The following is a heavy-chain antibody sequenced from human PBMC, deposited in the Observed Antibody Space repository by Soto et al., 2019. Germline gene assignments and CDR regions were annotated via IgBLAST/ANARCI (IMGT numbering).Heavy chain of an antibody. CDR2: IYHGGDA. CDR1: GGSISSDGYS. J-gene: IGHJ5*02. D-gene: IGHD2-15*01. Sequence: QLQLQESGSGLVKPPQTLSLTCAVSGGSISSDGYSWSWIRQPPGKGLEWIGYIYHGGDAYYNPSLTSRGTISVDRSKTKFSLNRSSVTAADTAMYYCASGEAYCSGGTFYYRFDPWGQGTLVTVSS. V-gene: IGHV4-30-2*01. CDR3: ASGEAYCSGGTFYYRFDP.